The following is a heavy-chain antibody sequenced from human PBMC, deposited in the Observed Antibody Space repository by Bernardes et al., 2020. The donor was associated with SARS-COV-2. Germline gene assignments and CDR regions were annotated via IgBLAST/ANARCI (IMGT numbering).Heavy chain of an antibody. CDR2: FYGSGTT. Sequence: SETLSLTCTVSGGSISSSTYYWGWIRQSPGKGLEWIGSFYGSGTTYYNPSLQGRITKSVDTSKNQFSLRLSSVTAADTAVYYCVGSSCGVDCYIGGLRSWDYAMDVWGQGTTVTVSS. CDR3: VGSSCGVDCYIGGLRSWDYAMDV. D-gene: IGHD2-21*02. J-gene: IGHJ6*02. V-gene: IGHV4-39*01. CDR1: GGSISSSTYY.